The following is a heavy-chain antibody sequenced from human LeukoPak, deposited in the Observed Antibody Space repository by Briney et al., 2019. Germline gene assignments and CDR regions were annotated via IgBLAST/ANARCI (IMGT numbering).Heavy chain of an antibody. CDR2: MNHSGST. CDR1: GGSFSGYY. D-gene: IGHD4-17*01. Sequence: SETLSLTCAVYGGSFSGYYWSWIRQPPGKGLEWIGEMNHSGSTNYNPSLKSRVTISVDKSKNQFSLKLSSVTAADTAVYYCARGDGDYSGAFDIWGQGTMVTVSS. V-gene: IGHV4-34*01. CDR3: ARGDGDYSGAFDI. J-gene: IGHJ3*02.